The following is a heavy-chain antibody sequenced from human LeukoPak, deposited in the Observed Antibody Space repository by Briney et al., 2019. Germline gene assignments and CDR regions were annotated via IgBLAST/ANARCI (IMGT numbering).Heavy chain of an antibody. V-gene: IGHV4-59*01. CDR2: IYYSGDT. D-gene: IGHD2-15*01. Sequence: SETLSLTCTGPGGSISGSFWSWIRQPPGRRLEWVGYIYYSGDTHYNPSVKSRFTISVDKSKSQFYLKLSCAAAADTAVYYCAGGTYYYFDFWGQGALVTVSS. J-gene: IGHJ4*02. CDR1: GGSISGSF. CDR3: AGGTYYYFDF.